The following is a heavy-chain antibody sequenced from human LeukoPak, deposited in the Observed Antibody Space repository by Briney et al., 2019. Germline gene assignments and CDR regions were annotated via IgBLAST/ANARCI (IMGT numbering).Heavy chain of an antibody. J-gene: IGHJ4*02. CDR1: GFTFSDSA. Sequence: GGSLRLSCAASGFTFSDSAFHWVRQASGKRLGWVGRIRSKPSNYATAYTASVKGRFTISRDDSKNTAYLQMNSLNTEDTAMYYCTRHLIGATPFDYWGQGTLVSVSS. CDR2: IRSKPSNYAT. D-gene: IGHD4/OR15-4a*01. CDR3: TRHLIGATPFDY. V-gene: IGHV3-73*01.